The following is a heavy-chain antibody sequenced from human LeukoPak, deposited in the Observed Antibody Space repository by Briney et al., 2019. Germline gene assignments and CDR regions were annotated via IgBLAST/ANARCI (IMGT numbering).Heavy chain of an antibody. D-gene: IGHD3-22*01. CDR2: IKQDGNEE. J-gene: IGHJ4*02. CDR3: ARWEGNGYYFDY. CDR1: GFTFSSFW. V-gene: IGHV3-7*01. Sequence: PGGSLRLSCAASGFTFSSFWMSWVRQAPGKGLEWVANIKQDGNEEYYVDSVKGRFTISRDNAKNSLYLQMNSLRAEDTAVYYCARWEGNGYYFDYRGQGTLVTVSS.